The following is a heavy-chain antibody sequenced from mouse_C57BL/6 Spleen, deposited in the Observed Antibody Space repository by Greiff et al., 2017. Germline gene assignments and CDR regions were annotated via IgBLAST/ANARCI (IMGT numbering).Heavy chain of an antibody. CDR1: GFTFSDYY. Sequence: EVMLVESEGGLVQPGSSMKLSCTASGFTFSDYYMAWVRQVPEKGLEWVANINYDGSSTYYLASLKSRFIISRDNATNILYLQMSSLKSEDTATYYCARDDGSVMDYWGQGTSVTVSS. CDR2: INYDGSST. V-gene: IGHV5-16*01. J-gene: IGHJ4*01. CDR3: ARDDGSVMDY.